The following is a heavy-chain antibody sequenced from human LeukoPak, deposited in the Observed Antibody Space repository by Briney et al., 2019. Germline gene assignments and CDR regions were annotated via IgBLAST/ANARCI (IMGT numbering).Heavy chain of an antibody. CDR1: GFTFSGYW. D-gene: IGHD4-11*01. Sequence: GGSLRLSCAVSGFTFSGYWMGWVRQAPGKGLEWVANIKQDGSEKDYVDSVKGRFTISRDNAKNSLYLQMNSLRAEDTAVYYCASTDYSNYFLDYWGQGTLVTVSS. CDR2: IKQDGSEK. J-gene: IGHJ4*02. CDR3: ASTDYSNYFLDY. V-gene: IGHV3-7*01.